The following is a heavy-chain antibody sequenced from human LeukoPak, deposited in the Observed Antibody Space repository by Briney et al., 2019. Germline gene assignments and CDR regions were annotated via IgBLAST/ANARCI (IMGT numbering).Heavy chain of an antibody. J-gene: IGHJ3*01. Sequence: ASVKVSRKVSGYTLTELSMHWVRQTPGKGLEWVGGFDPEDGETIYAQEFQGRVTMTEDTSTDTAYMDLSSLRSEDTAVYYCASIRGGGYLAAFDFWGKGTMVTVSS. CDR2: FDPEDGET. D-gene: IGHD1-26*01. V-gene: IGHV1-24*01. CDR3: ASIRGGGYLAAFDF. CDR1: GYTLTELS.